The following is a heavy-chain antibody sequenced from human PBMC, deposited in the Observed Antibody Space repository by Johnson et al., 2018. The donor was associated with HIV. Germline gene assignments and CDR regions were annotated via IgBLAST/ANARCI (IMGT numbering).Heavy chain of an antibody. V-gene: IGHV3-23*04. J-gene: IGHJ3*02. D-gene: IGHD2-21*01. CDR2: ISGSGGST. Sequence: EVQLVESGGGLVQPGRSLRLSCAASGFTFDDYGMSWVRQAPGKGLEWVSGISGSGGSTYYADSVKGRFTISRDNSKNTLYLQMNSLRAEDTAVYYCAKGMGYCGGDCPDAFDIWGQGTMVTVSS. CDR1: GFTFDDYG. CDR3: AKGMGYCGGDCPDAFDI.